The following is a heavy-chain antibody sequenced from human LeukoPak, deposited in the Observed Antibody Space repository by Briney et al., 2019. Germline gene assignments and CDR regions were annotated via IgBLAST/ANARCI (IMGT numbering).Heavy chain of an antibody. D-gene: IGHD6-13*01. J-gene: IGHJ4*02. CDR3: ARGGEEQQLGY. CDR1: GFTFSSYA. V-gene: IGHV3-23*01. CDR2: ISGSGGST. Sequence: GRSLRLSCAASGFTFSSYAMSWVRQAPGKGLEWVSAISGSGGSTYYADSVKGRFTISRDNSKNTLYLQMNSLRAEDTAVYYCARGGEEQQLGYWGQGTLVTVSS.